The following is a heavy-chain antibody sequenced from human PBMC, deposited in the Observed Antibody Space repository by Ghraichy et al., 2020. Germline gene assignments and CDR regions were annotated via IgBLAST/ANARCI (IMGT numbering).Heavy chain of an antibody. J-gene: IGHJ3*02. V-gene: IGHV3-23*01. Sequence: GGSLRLSCAASGFTFSSYAMSWVRQAPGKGLEWVSAISGSGGSTYYADSVKGRFTNSRDNSKNTLYLQMNSLRAEDTAVYYCAKAGASKKSGPGRDAFDIWGQGTMVTVSS. CDR2: ISGSGGST. CDR3: AKAGASKKSGPGRDAFDI. D-gene: IGHD5-12*01. CDR1: GFTFSSYA.